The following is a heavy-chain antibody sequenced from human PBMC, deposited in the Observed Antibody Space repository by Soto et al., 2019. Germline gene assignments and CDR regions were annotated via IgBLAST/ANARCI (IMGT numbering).Heavy chain of an antibody. J-gene: IGHJ6*02. CDR1: GGSITSSY. V-gene: IGHV4-59*01. Sequence: RSLTCTVSGGSITSSYWSWIRRPPGKGLEWIAYVYDTGISGYTPSTSYNPSLKSRVTMSVDTSKSQFSLKLTSVTAADTAVYYCARGEDAFFYYGLDVWGQGITVTVSS. CDR3: ARGEDAFFYYGLDV. CDR2: VYDTGISGYTPST.